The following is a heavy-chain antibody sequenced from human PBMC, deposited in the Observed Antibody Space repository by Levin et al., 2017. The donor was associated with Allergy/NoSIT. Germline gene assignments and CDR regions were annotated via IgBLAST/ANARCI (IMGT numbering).Heavy chain of an antibody. CDR3: ARGGWIAARPDNWFDP. CDR2: INPNSGGT. V-gene: IGHV1-2*04. J-gene: IGHJ5*02. Sequence: ASVKVSCKASGYTFTGYYMHWVRQAPGQGLEWMGWINPNSGGTNYAQKFQGWVTMTRDTSISTAYMELSRLRSDDTAVYYCARGGWIAARPDNWFDPWGQGTLVTVSS. CDR1: GYTFTGYY. D-gene: IGHD6-6*01.